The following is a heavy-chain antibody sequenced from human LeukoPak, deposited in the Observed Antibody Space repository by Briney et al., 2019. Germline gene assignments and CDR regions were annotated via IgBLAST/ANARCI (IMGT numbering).Heavy chain of an antibody. J-gene: IGHJ5*02. Sequence: ASVKVSCKASGYTFTSYYMHWVRQAPGQGLEWMGIINPSGGSTSYAQKFQGRVTMTRDTSTSTVYMELSSLRSEDTAVYYCARGYCSSTSCSQRHNRFDPWGQGTLVTVSS. V-gene: IGHV1-46*03. CDR3: ARGYCSSTSCSQRHNRFDP. D-gene: IGHD2-2*01. CDR2: INPSGGST. CDR1: GYTFTSYY.